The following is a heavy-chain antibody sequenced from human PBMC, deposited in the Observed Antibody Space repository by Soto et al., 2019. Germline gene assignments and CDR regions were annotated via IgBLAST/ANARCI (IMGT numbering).Heavy chain of an antibody. D-gene: IGHD5-12*01. V-gene: IGHV3-64D*06. CDR1: GFTFSSYA. CDR2: VRGNGDPP. Sequence: GWSLRLSCSASGFTFSSYAMHLVRQAPGKGLEYVSGVRGNGDPPFYADSVKGRFTISRDNSKNTLYLQMSSLSADDTAVYYCVKSRGGNNFDFSDWCKGALVTVSS. J-gene: IGHJ4*02. CDR3: VKSRGGNNFDFSD.